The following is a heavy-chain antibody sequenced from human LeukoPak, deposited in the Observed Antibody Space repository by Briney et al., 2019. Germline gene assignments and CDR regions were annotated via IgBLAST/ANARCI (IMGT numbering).Heavy chain of an antibody. CDR3: ARHHWYFDY. CDR2: INHSGST. Sequence: SETLSLICAVYGGSFSGYYWSWIRQPPGKGLEWIGEINHSGSTNYNPSLKSRVTISVDTSKNQFSLKLSSVTAADTAVYYCARHHWYFDYWGQGTLVTVSS. CDR1: GGSFSGYY. V-gene: IGHV4-34*01. J-gene: IGHJ4*02. D-gene: IGHD1-1*01.